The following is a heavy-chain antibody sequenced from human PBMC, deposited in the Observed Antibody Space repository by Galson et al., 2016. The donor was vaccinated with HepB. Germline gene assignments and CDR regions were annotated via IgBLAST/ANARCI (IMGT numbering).Heavy chain of an antibody. CDR1: GGSISSDYY. V-gene: IGHV4-39*01. J-gene: IGHJ6*03. D-gene: IGHD6-19*01. CDR3: ATGIVVAGKYYYYYIDV. CDR2: IYSSENT. Sequence: SETLSLTCIVSGGSISSDYYWGWIRQPPGRGLEWIGSIYSSENTNYNPSLTSRVTISVDTSKNQFSLRLASVTAADTGVYYCATGIVVAGKYYYYYIDVWGKETTVTVSS.